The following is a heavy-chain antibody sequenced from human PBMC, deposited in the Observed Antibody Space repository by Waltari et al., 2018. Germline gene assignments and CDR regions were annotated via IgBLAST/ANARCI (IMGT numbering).Heavy chain of an antibody. V-gene: IGHV3-74*01. CDR3: TFVAGPVY. J-gene: IGHJ4*02. CDR2: INIEGTYT. D-gene: IGHD3-3*02. Sequence: EVQLVESGGGLVPPGGSLRLSCAAPGFRFTEYFLHWVRQVPGKGLEWVSRINIEGTYTDYAYSVKGRFTISRDNARNMVYLQMNSLRAEDGGLYYCTFVAGPVYWGLGTPVTVSS. CDR1: GFRFTEYF.